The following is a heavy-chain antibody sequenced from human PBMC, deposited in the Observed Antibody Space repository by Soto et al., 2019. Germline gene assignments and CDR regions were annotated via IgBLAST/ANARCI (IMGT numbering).Heavy chain of an antibody. V-gene: IGHV1-46*01. CDR1: GYTFTSYY. CDR3: ARVLSIAAAGRPYGMDV. Sequence: ASVKVSCKASGYTFTSYYMHWVRQAPGQGLEWMGIINPSGGSTSYAQKFQGRVTMTRDTSTSTVYMELSSLRSEDTAVYYCARVLSIAAAGRPYGMDVWGQGTTVTVSS. D-gene: IGHD6-13*01. J-gene: IGHJ6*02. CDR2: INPSGGST.